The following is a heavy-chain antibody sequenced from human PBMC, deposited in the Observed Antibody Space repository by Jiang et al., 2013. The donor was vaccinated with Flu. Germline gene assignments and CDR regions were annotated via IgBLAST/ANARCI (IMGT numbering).Heavy chain of an antibody. Sequence: YIYYSGSTNYNPSLKSRVTISVDTSKNQFSLKLSSVTAADTAVYYCARVRWGGGSCYPIRCPNYYYYYGMDVWGKGTTVTVSS. D-gene: IGHD2-15*01. CDR3: ARVRWGGGSCYPIRCPNYYYYYGMDV. J-gene: IGHJ6*04. V-gene: IGHV4-59*01. CDR2: IYYSGST.